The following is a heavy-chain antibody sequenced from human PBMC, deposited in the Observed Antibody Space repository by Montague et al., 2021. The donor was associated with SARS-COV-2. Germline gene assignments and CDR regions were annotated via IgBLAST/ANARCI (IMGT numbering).Heavy chain of an antibody. CDR3: ARNAYNHYGLDV. V-gene: IGHV4-59*08. CDR2: IDDSGTT. J-gene: IGHJ6*02. Sequence: TLSLTCSVSGGSLSTYYWSWIRQPPGKGLKWIGYIDDSGTTRYNPSLRSRATISLDLSKNQFSLDLNSVTAADTAVYYCARNAYNHYGLDVWGQGTTVTVSS. CDR1: GGSLSTYY.